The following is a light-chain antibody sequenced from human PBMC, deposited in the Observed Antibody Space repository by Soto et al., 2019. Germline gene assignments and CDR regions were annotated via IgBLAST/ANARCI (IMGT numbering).Light chain of an antibody. CDR1: SSDIGGYNY. Sequence: QSALTQPASVSGSPGQSITISCTGTSSDIGGYNYVSWYQQHPGKAPKLMIYDVSYRPSGVSNRVSGSKSGNTASLTISGLQAEDEADYYCSSYTSSSTLVFGGGTKVTVL. CDR2: DVS. CDR3: SSYTSSSTLV. J-gene: IGLJ2*01. V-gene: IGLV2-14*03.